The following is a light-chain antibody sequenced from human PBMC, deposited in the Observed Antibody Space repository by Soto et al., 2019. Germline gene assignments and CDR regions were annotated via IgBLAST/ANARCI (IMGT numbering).Light chain of an antibody. V-gene: IGKV1-5*03. J-gene: IGKJ1*01. CDR3: QQYYRYPRT. CDR2: KAS. CDR1: QSISSW. Sequence: DIQMTQSPSTLSASVGDRVTITCRASQSISSWLAWYQQKPGKAPNLLIYKASSLESGVPSRFSGSESGTEFTLTSSRLQPDDFATYYCQQYYRYPRTFGQGTKVEI.